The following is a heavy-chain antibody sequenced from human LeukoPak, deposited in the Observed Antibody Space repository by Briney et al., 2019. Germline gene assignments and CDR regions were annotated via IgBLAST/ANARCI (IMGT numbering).Heavy chain of an antibody. D-gene: IGHD5-18*01. V-gene: IGHV3-23*01. J-gene: IGHJ4*02. Sequence: QSGGSLRLSCAASVFTFSSYAMSWVRQAPGKGLEWVSAISDSGASTYYADSVKGRFTISRDNSRDTLYLQLNSLRAEDTAVYYCAKDGPSSSWIQLMSWGQGTLVTVSS. CDR2: ISDSGAST. CDR1: VFTFSSYA. CDR3: AKDGPSSSWIQLMS.